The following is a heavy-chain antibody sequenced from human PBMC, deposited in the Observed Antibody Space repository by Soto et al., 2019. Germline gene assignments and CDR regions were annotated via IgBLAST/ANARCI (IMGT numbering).Heavy chain of an antibody. J-gene: IGHJ4*02. CDR3: ARGVSAGVDY. D-gene: IGHD1-26*01. CDR1: GYSFTSLD. Sequence: QVQLVQYGAEVRGPGASVKVSCKASGYSFTSLDINWVRQTAGQGLEWMGWMQPSTGRTGYAQKFQGRVTMTRDTSINTAYMELTTLTSDDTAFYYCARGVSAGVDYWGQGTLVTVSS. CDR2: MQPSTGRT. V-gene: IGHV1-8*01.